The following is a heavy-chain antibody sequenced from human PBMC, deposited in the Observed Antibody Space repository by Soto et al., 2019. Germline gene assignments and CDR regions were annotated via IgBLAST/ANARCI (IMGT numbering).Heavy chain of an antibody. CDR1: GFTFDDYA. J-gene: IGHJ3*02. V-gene: IGHV3-9*01. Sequence: DVQLVESGGGLVQPGRSLRLSCAASGFTFDDYAMHWVRQAPGKGLEWVSGISWNSGSIGYADSVKGRFTISRDNAKNSLYLQMNSLRAEDTALYYCAKVWYSGSYYLDAFDIWGQGTMVTVSS. CDR2: ISWNSGSI. D-gene: IGHD1-26*01. CDR3: AKVWYSGSYYLDAFDI.